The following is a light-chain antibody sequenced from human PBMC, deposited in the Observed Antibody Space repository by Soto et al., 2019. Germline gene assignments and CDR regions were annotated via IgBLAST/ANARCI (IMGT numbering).Light chain of an antibody. J-gene: IGLJ3*02. CDR2: GNS. CDR1: SSNIGAGYD. CDR3: QSYDSSLSAVV. Sequence: QLVLTQPPSVSGAPGQRVTISCTGSSSNIGAGYDVHWYQPLPGTAPKLLIYGNSNRPSGVPDRFSGSKSGTSTSLAITGLQAEDDADYYCQSYDSSLSAVVFGGGTKVTVL. V-gene: IGLV1-40*01.